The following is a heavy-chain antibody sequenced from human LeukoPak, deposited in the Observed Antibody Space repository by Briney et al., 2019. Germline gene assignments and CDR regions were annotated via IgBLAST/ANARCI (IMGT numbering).Heavy chain of an antibody. Sequence: SETLSLTCTVSGGSISSSSYYWVWIRQPPGKGLEWIGSIYYSGSTYYNPSLKSRVTISVDTSKNQFPLKLSSVTAADTAVYYCARDRQQLVRGDYFDYWGQGTLVTVSS. CDR2: IYYSGST. J-gene: IGHJ4*02. CDR1: GGSISSSSYY. V-gene: IGHV4-39*06. D-gene: IGHD6-13*01. CDR3: ARDRQQLVRGDYFDY.